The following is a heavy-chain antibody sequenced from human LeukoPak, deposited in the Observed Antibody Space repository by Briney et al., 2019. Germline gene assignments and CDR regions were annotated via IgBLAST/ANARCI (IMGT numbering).Heavy chain of an antibody. J-gene: IGHJ3*02. CDR3: ARVSGSYYVDAFDI. CDR2: IIPIFGTA. D-gene: IGHD1-26*01. Sequence: SVKVSCKASGGTFSSYAISWVRQAPGQGLEWMRRIIPIFGTANYAQKFQGRVTITTDESTSTAYMELSSLRSEDTAVYYCARVSGSYYVDAFDIWGQGTMVTVSS. V-gene: IGHV1-69*05. CDR1: GGTFSSYA.